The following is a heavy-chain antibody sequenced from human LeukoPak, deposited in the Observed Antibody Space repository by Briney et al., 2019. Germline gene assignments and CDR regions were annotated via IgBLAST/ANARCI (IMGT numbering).Heavy chain of an antibody. CDR2: TNPNIGST. D-gene: IGHD3-22*01. CDR1: GYTFTDFY. V-gene: IGHV1-2*02. J-gene: IGHJ4*02. CDR3: ARAGYYDSSGYPSDY. Sequence: ASVKVSYKASGYTFTDFYIHWVRQAPGQGPEWMGWTNPNIGSTNSAQKFQGRVTMTRDTSISTAYMELSGLRSDDTAVYYCARAGYYDSSGYPSDYWGQGTLVTVSS.